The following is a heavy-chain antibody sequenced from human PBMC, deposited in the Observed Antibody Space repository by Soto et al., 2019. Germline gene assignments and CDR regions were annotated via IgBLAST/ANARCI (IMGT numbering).Heavy chain of an antibody. CDR1: GFNFSSYG. J-gene: IGHJ3*02. V-gene: IGHV3-30*18. D-gene: IGHD3-22*01. CDR2: ISYDGSNK. Sequence: TGGSLRLSCAASGFNFSSYGMHWVRQAPGKGLEWVAVISYDGSNKYYADSVKGRFTISRDNSKNTLYLQMNSLRAEDTAVYYCAKGDYYDSSGYYSDAFDIWGQGTMVTVSS. CDR3: AKGDYYDSSGYYSDAFDI.